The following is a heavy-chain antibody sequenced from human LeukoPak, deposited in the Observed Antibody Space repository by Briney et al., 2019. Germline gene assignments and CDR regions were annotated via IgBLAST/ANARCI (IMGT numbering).Heavy chain of an antibody. Sequence: ASVKVSCRASGYTFTSYGISWVRQAPGQGLEWMGWISAYNGNTNYAQKLQGRVTMTTDTSTSTAYMELRSLRSDDTAVYYCARAPGIPGSSGYYYPRGPQNYFDYWGQGTLVTVSS. CDR1: GYTFTSYG. CDR3: ARAPGIPGSSGYYYPRGPQNYFDY. J-gene: IGHJ4*02. D-gene: IGHD3-22*01. V-gene: IGHV1-18*01. CDR2: ISAYNGNT.